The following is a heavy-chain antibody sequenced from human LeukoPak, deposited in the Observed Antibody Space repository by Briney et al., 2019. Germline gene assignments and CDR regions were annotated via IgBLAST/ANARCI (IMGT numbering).Heavy chain of an antibody. D-gene: IGHD6-13*01. CDR3: AREAAGTIDY. V-gene: IGHV3-53*01. J-gene: IGHJ4*02. CDR2: IYSDDRT. Sequence: GGSLRLSCAASGFIVRSNYMSWVRQAPGKGLEWVSVIYSDDRTFYADSVRGRFTISGDSSKNTLYLQMNSLRAEDTAVYYCAREAAGTIDYWGQGTLVTVSS. CDR1: GFIVRSNY.